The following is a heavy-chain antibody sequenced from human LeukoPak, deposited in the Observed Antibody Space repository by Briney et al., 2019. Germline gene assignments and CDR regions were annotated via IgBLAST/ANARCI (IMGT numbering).Heavy chain of an antibody. D-gene: IGHD2-15*01. CDR3: ATAQHCSGGTCYAWTDAFHV. Sequence: ASVKVSCKASGYTFSGYYMHWVRQAPGQGLEWMGWIDPNSGGTNYAQKFQGRVTMARDTSISTAYMELNSLRSDDTAVYYCATAQHCSGGTCYAWTDAFHVWGQGTMVIVSS. CDR2: IDPNSGGT. V-gene: IGHV1-2*02. J-gene: IGHJ3*01. CDR1: GYTFSGYY.